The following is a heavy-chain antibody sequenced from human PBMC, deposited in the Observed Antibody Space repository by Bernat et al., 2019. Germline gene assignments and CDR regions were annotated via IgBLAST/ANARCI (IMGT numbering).Heavy chain of an antibody. Sequence: EVQLVESGGGLVQPGGSLRLSCAASGFTFSSYWMSWVRQAPGKGLEWVANIKQDGSEKYYVECVKGRFTISRDNAKNSLYLQMNSLRAEDTAVYYCAREGSGWYFFYYWGQGTLVTVSS. V-gene: IGHV3-7*03. CDR3: AREGSGWYFFYY. J-gene: IGHJ4*02. D-gene: IGHD6-19*01. CDR1: GFTFSSYW. CDR2: IKQDGSEK.